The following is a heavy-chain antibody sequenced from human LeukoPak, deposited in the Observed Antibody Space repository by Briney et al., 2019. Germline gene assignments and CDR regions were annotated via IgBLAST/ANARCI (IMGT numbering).Heavy chain of an antibody. D-gene: IGHD2-2*01. Sequence: GESLKISCKGSGYSFTSYWIGWVRQMPGKGLEWMGIIYPGDSDTRYSPSFQGQVTISADKSISTAYLQWSSLKASDTAMYYCARHYCSSTSCYGPLWAPFDYWGQGTLVTASS. CDR3: ARHYCSSTSCYGPLWAPFDY. CDR1: GYSFTSYW. J-gene: IGHJ4*02. V-gene: IGHV5-51*01. CDR2: IYPGDSDT.